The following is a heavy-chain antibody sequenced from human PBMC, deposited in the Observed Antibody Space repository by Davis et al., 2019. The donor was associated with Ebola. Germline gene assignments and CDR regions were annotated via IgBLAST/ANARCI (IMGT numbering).Heavy chain of an antibody. CDR3: AKDALPRMTAAASIYDY. V-gene: IGHV3-23*01. CDR2: ISGSGGST. D-gene: IGHD6-13*01. CDR1: GFTFSSYA. Sequence: GESLKISCAASGFTFSSYAMSWVRQAPGKGLEWVSAISGSGGSTYYADSVKGRFTISRDNSKNMLYLQMNSLRAEDTAVYYCAKDALPRMTAAASIYDYWGQGTLVTVSS. J-gene: IGHJ4*02.